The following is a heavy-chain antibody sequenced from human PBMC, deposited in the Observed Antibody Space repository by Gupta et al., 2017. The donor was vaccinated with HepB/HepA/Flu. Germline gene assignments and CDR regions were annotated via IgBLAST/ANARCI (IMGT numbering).Heavy chain of an antibody. J-gene: IGHJ5*02. Sequence: QVQLQQWGAGLLKPSETLSLTCAVYGGSFSGYYWSWIRQPPGKGLEWIGEINHSGSTNYNPSLKSRVTRSVDTSKNQFSLKLSSVTASDTAVYYCARGTVIAAAGTLCWFDPWGQGTLVTVSS. V-gene: IGHV4-34*01. CDR1: GGSFSGYY. D-gene: IGHD6-13*01. CDR2: INHSGST. CDR3: ARGTVIAAAGTLCWFDP.